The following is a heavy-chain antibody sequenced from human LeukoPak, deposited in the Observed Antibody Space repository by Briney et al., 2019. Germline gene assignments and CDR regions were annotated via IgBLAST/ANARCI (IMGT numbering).Heavy chain of an antibody. J-gene: IGHJ3*02. CDR2: INPNSGGT. V-gene: IGHV1-2*02. D-gene: IGHD2-21*02. CDR3: ARDGNIVVVTATSHAFDI. Sequence: ASVKVSCKASGYTFTGYYMHWVRQAPGQGLEWMGWINPNSGGTNYAQKFQGRVTMTRDMSTSTVYMELSSLRSEDTAVYYCARDGNIVVVTATSHAFDIWGQGTMVTVSS. CDR1: GYTFTGYY.